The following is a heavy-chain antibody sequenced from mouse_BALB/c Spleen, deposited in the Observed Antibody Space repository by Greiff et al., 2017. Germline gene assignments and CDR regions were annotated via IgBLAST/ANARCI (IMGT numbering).Heavy chain of an antibody. CDR1: GFTFTDYY. D-gene: IGHD3-2*01. Sequence: EVKLVESGGGLVQPGGSLRLSCATSGFTFTDYYMSWVRQPPGKALEWLGFIRNKANGYTTEYSASVKGRFTISRDNSQSILYLQMNTLRAEDSATYYCARGDSSDYWGQGTLVTVSA. CDR3: ARGDSSDY. V-gene: IGHV7-3*02. J-gene: IGHJ3*01. CDR2: IRNKANGYTT.